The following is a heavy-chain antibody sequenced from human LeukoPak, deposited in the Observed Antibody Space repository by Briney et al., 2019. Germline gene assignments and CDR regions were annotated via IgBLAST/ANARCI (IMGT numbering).Heavy chain of an antibody. CDR2: ISGSGGST. J-gene: IGHJ4*02. V-gene: IGHV3-23*01. CDR1: GFTFSSYA. CDR3: ARDWGSNGWYGTFDY. Sequence: GGSLRLSCAASGFTFSSYAMSWVRQAPGKGLEWVSAISGSGGSTYYADSVKGRFTISGDNSKNTLYLQMNSLRAQDTAVYYCARDWGSNGWYGTFDYWGQGTLVTVSS. D-gene: IGHD6-19*01.